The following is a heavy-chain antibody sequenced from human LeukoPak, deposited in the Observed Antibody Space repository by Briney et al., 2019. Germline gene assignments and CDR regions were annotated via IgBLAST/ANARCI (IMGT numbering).Heavy chain of an antibody. J-gene: IGHJ4*02. Sequence: GGSLRLSCAASGFTFSSCGMSWVRQAPGKGLEWVSFITTSGATTSYADSVKGRFTISRDNPRNTLYMQMNSLRDEDTALYYCVIMHGYYDGSGYWVQWGQGTLVTVSS. D-gene: IGHD3-22*01. CDR1: GFTFSSCG. CDR2: ITTSGATT. V-gene: IGHV3-23*01. CDR3: VIMHGYYDGSGYWVQ.